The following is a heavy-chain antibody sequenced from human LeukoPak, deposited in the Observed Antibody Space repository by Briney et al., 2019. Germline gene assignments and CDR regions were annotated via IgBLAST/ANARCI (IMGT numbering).Heavy chain of an antibody. J-gene: IGHJ4*02. CDR1: GYTFTGYY. V-gene: IGHV1-2*02. CDR3: ARVWVGAVDY. CDR2: INPNSGGT. Sequence: ASVTVSCKASGYTFTGYYMHWVRQAPGQGLEWMGWINPNSGGTNYAQKFQGRVTMTRDTSISTAYMELSGLRSDDTAVYYCARVWVGAVDYWGQGTLVTVSS. D-gene: IGHD1-26*01.